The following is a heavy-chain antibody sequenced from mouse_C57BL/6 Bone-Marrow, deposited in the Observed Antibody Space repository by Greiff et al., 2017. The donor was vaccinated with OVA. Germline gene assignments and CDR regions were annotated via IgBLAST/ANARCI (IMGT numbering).Heavy chain of an antibody. CDR3: ARPPYDDDAGALYAMDY. Sequence: VQGVESGAELVRPGTSVKVSCKASGYAFTNYLIEWVKQRPGQGLEWIGVINPGSGGTNYNEKFKGKATLTAEKSSSTAYMQLSSLTSEDSAVYFGARPPYDDDAGALYAMDYWGQGTSVTVSS. V-gene: IGHV1-54*01. J-gene: IGHJ4*01. CDR2: INPGSGGT. D-gene: IGHD2-4*01. CDR1: GYAFTNYL.